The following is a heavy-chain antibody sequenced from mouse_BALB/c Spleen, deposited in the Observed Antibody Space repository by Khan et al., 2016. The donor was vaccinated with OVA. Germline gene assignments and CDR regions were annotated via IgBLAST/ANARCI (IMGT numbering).Heavy chain of an antibody. J-gene: IGHJ1*01. D-gene: IGHD2-2*01. CDR3: AKGYVWYLDV. Sequence: QIQLVQSGPELKKPGETVKISCKASGYTFTDYSMHWVKQAPGKGLKWMGWINTETGEPKYADDFKGRFAFSLETSAITAYLQINILKNEDTATYFCAKGYVWYLDVWGAGTTVTVSS. CDR2: INTETGEP. V-gene: IGHV9-2-1*01. CDR1: GYTFTDYS.